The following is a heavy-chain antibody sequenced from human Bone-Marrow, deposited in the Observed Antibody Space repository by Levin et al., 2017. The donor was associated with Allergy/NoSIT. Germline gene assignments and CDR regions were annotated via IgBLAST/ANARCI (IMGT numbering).Heavy chain of an antibody. CDR3: ARGEDSWDF. J-gene: IGHJ4*02. CDR2: IYNSGTT. CDR1: GVSISSSITSGGYY. V-gene: IGHV4-31*03. D-gene: IGHD3-16*01. Sequence: SQTLSLTCPVSGVSISSSITSGGYYWRWIRQHPGKGLEWIGYIYNSGTTHYNPSLTSRVIMSVDTSKNQFFLNLNSVTAADTAVYYCARGEDSWDFWGQGTLVTVSS.